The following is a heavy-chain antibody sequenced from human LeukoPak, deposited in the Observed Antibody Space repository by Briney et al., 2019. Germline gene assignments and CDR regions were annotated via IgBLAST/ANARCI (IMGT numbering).Heavy chain of an antibody. J-gene: IGHJ6*02. CDR1: GGSISSSSYY. Sequence: SETLSLTCTVSGGSISSSSYYWGWIRQPPGKGLEWIGSIYYSGSTYYNPSLKSRVTISVDTSKNQFSLKLSSVTAADTAVYYCARALQYYYYGMDVWGQGTTVTVSS. V-gene: IGHV4-39*01. CDR3: ARALQYYYYGMDV. CDR2: IYYSGST.